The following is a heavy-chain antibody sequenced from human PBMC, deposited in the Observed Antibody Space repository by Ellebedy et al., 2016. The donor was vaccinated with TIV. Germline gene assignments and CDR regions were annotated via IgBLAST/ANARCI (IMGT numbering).Heavy chain of an antibody. J-gene: IGHJ4*02. CDR1: GGSISSSSYY. CDR3: ASGRAYGTFDY. D-gene: IGHD3-10*01. CDR2: IYYSGST. Sequence: MPSETLSLTCTVSGGSISSSSYYWGWIRQPPGKGLEWIGSIYYSGSTYYNPSLKSRVTISVDTSKNQFSLKLSSVTAADTAVYYCASGRAYGTFDYWGQGTLVTVSS. V-gene: IGHV4-39*01.